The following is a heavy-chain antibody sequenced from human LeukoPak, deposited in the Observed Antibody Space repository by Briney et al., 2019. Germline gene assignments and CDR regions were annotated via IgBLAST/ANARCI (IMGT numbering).Heavy chain of an antibody. Sequence: PSQTLSRTCTVSGGSISSAGYYWSWIRQYPGKGLEWIGYIYYTGSTYHNPSLKSRVTISVDTSKNQFSLKLSSVTATDTAVYYCARWVDSWGQGTLVTVSS. CDR3: ARWVDS. CDR2: IYYTGST. V-gene: IGHV4-31*03. CDR1: GGSISSAGYY. J-gene: IGHJ4*02.